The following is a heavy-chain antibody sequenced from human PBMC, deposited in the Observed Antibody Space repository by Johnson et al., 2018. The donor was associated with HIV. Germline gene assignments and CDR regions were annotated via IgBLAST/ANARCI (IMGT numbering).Heavy chain of an antibody. CDR3: AREHYDSSSYSVCDAFDI. J-gene: IGHJ3*02. Sequence: VQLVESGGGVVQPGRSLRLSCAASGFTFDDYGMSWVRQVTGKGLEWVSGINWNGGSTGYADSVKGRFTISRDNAKNSLYLQMNSLRAEGTALYYCAREHYDSSSYSVCDAFDIWGQGTMVTVSS. D-gene: IGHD3-22*01. CDR2: INWNGGST. V-gene: IGHV3-20*04. CDR1: GFTFDDYG.